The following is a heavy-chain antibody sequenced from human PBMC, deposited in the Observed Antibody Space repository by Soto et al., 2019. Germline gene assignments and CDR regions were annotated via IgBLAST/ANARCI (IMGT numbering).Heavy chain of an antibody. CDR1: GFTFSSYS. CDR3: AREPTRSVKRITIFGVVPNDAFDI. D-gene: IGHD3-3*01. J-gene: IGHJ3*02. V-gene: IGHV3-21*01. Sequence: GSLRLSCAASGFTFSSYSMNWVRQAPGKGLEWVSSISSSSSYIYYADSVKGRFTISRDNARNSLYLQMNSLRAEDTAVYYCAREPTRSVKRITIFGVVPNDAFDIWGQGXMVTVSS. CDR2: ISSSSSYI.